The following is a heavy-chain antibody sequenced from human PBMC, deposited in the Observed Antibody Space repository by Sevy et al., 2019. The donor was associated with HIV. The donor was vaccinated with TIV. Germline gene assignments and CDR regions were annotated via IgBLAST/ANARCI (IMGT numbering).Heavy chain of an antibody. CDR2: IYYSGST. D-gene: IGHD3-9*01. CDR3: ARLHYDILTGYLDYGMDV. J-gene: IGHJ6*02. CDR1: GGSISSSSYY. V-gene: IGHV4-39*01. Sequence: SETLSLTCTVSGGSISSSSYYWGWIRQPPGKGLEWIGSIYYSGSTYYHPSLKSRVTISVDTSKNQFSLKLSSVTAADTAVYYCARLHYDILTGYLDYGMDVWGQGTTVTVSS.